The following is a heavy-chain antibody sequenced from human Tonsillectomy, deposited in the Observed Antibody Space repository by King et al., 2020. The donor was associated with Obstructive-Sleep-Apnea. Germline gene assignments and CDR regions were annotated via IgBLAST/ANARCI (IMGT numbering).Heavy chain of an antibody. CDR2: ISYDGSNK. D-gene: IGHD3-3*01. CDR3: ARNYDFWSGYYQLPCY. Sequence: QLVQSGGGVVQPGRSLRLSCAASGFTFSTYVMHWVRQAPGKGLEWVAVISYDGSNKYYADSVKGRFPISRDNSKNTLYLQMNSLRAEDTAVYYCARNYDFWSGYYQLPCYWGQGTLVTVSS. J-gene: IGHJ4*02. CDR1: GFTFSTYV. V-gene: IGHV3-30*04.